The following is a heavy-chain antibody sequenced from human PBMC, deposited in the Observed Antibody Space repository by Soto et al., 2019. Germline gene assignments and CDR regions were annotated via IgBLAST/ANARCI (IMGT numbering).Heavy chain of an antibody. J-gene: IGHJ4*02. CDR1: GFTFSSYA. CDR2: ISGSGGST. Sequence: GGSLRLSCAASGFTFSSYAMSWVRQAPGKGLEWVSAISGSGGSTYYADSVKGRFTISRDNSKNTLYLQMNSLRAEDTAVYYCAKGQDLPGYSSGWYRGYFDYWGQGTLVTVSS. D-gene: IGHD6-19*01. V-gene: IGHV3-23*01. CDR3: AKGQDLPGYSSGWYRGYFDY.